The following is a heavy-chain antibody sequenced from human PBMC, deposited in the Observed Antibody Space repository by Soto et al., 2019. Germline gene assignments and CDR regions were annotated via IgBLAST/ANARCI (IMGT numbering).Heavy chain of an antibody. D-gene: IGHD2-2*01. CDR2: IDPSDPYT. CDR3: ATADIPAASGSSSYENYYYYGMDV. CDR1: GYSFTSYW. V-gene: IGHV5-10-1*01. J-gene: IGHJ6*02. Sequence: GESLKISCKGSGYSFTSYWISWVRQMPGKGLEWMGRIDPSDPYTNYSPSFQGHVTISADKSISTAYLQWSSLRASDTAMYYCATADIPAASGSSSYENYYYYGMDVWGQGTTVTVSS.